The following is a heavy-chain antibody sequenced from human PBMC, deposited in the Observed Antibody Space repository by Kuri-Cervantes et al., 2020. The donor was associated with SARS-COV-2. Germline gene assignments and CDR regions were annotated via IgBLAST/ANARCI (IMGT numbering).Heavy chain of an antibody. Sequence: SETLFLTCTVSGGSISSGGYSWSWIRQPPGKGLEWIGYIYHSGSTYYNPSLKSRVTISVDRSKNQFSLKLSSVTAADTAVYYCACGVSSFFNGSPLEYYFDYWGQGTLVTVSS. CDR3: ACGVSSFFNGSPLEYYFDY. J-gene: IGHJ4*02. CDR2: IYHSGST. D-gene: IGHD2-21*01. V-gene: IGHV4-30-2*01. CDR1: GGSISSGGYS.